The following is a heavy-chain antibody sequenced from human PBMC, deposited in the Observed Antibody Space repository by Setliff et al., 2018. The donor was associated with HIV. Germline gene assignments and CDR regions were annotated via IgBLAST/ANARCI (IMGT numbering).Heavy chain of an antibody. J-gene: IGHJ4*02. D-gene: IGHD3-22*01. CDR2: IYYTGNT. Sequence: SETLSLTCTVSGVSVSGTAYYWAWICQPPGRGLEWIGNIYYTGNTNYNSSLKSQISMSMVASKKQIFLKLSTVSAADTAVYYCARQQGDSRGFYPHFDYWGQGRLVTVSS. CDR3: ARQQGDSRGFYPHFDY. CDR1: GVSVSGTAYY. V-gene: IGHV4-39*01.